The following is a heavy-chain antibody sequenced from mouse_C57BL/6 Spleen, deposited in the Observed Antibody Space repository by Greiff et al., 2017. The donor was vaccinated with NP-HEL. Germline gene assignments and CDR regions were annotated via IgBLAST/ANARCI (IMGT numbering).Heavy chain of an antibody. J-gene: IGHJ3*01. CDR3: SRGRDGYSEFAY. D-gene: IGHD2-3*01. V-gene: IGHV1-69*01. Sequence: VQLQQPGAELVMPGASVKLSCKASGYTFTSYWMHWVKQRPGQGLEWIGEIDPSDSYTNYNQKFKGKSTLTVDKSSSTAYMQLSSLTSEDSAVYYFSRGRDGYSEFAYWGQGTLVTVSA. CDR2: IDPSDSYT. CDR1: GYTFTSYW.